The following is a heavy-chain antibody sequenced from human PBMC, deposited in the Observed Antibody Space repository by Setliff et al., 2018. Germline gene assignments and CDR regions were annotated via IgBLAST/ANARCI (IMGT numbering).Heavy chain of an antibody. Sequence: ASVKVSCKASGYTFTSYAMHWVRQATGQGLEWMGWMNPNSGNTGYAQKFQGRVTMTRDTSTSTVYMELSSLRSEDTAVYYCATRRHYYDSSGYRYYYYYYGMDVWGQGTTVTVSS. V-gene: IGHV1-8*02. J-gene: IGHJ6*02. CDR2: MNPNSGNT. CDR1: GYTFTSYA. CDR3: ATRRHYYDSSGYRYYYYYYGMDV. D-gene: IGHD3-22*01.